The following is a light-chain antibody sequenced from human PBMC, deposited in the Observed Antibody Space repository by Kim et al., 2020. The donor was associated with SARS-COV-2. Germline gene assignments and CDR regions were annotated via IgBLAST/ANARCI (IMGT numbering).Light chain of an antibody. CDR1: ISSLGNNY. Sequence: QSVLTQPPSVSAAPGQKVTISCSGTISSLGNNYVSWYQHLPGTAPKALIYDDNQRPSEIPDRFSGSKSGTTATLDITGLQTEDEGDYYCATWDGSVPAVMFGGGTKVTVL. CDR2: DDN. V-gene: IGLV1-51*01. J-gene: IGLJ3*02. CDR3: ATWDGSVPAVM.